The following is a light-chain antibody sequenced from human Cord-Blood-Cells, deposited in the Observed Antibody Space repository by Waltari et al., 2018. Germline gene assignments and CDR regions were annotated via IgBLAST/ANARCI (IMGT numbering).Light chain of an antibody. J-gene: IGKJ4*01. CDR1: QSVSST. Sequence: EIVMTQSPATLSVSPGDRATISCRASQSVSSTFAWYQQKPGQAPRLLIYGASTRATGIPARFSGSGSGTEFTLTISSLQSEDFAVYYCQQYNNWPLTFGGGTKVEIK. V-gene: IGKV3-15*01. CDR2: GAS. CDR3: QQYNNWPLT.